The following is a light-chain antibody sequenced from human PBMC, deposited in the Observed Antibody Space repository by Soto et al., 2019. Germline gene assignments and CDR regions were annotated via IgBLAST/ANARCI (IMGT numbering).Light chain of an antibody. J-gene: IGKJ1*01. Sequence: DIVMTQSPDSLAVSLGERATINCKSSQNLLYTPNTNNYLAWYQQKPGQPPKLLIYWASTRESGVPDRFRGSGSGTDFTLTITNLQAEDVAVYYCHQHYYIPDTFGQGTKVEL. CDR3: HQHYYIPDT. CDR2: WAS. CDR1: QNLLYTPNTNNY. V-gene: IGKV4-1*01.